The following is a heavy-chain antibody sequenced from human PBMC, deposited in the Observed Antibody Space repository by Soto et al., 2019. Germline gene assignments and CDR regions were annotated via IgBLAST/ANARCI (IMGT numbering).Heavy chain of an antibody. D-gene: IGHD3-22*01. CDR1: GFFRSTYG. CDR2: ISYDGSNK. V-gene: IGHV3-30*18. CDR3: AKETPLKRLYYDGSHYYQLDF. J-gene: IGHJ4*02. Sequence: GRNLGLSCAASGFFRSTYGMHWVRQAPGKGLEWVAVISYDGSNKYYVDSVRGRFTISRDNSKNTLNLQMNSLRAEDTAVYYCAKETPLKRLYYDGSHYYQLDFCGRRSLVT.